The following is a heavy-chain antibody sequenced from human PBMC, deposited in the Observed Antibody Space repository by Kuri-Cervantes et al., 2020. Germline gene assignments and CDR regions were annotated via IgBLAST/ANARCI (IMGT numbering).Heavy chain of an antibody. V-gene: IGHV1-2*02. D-gene: IGHD6-13*01. CDR1: GYTFTGYY. CDR3: AREVAGTGRYYYMDV. Sequence: ASVKVSCKASGYTFTGYYMHWVRQAPGQGLEWMGWINPNSGGTNYAQKFQGRVTMTSDTSISTAYMELSRLRSDDTAVYYCAREVAGTGRYYYMDVWGKGTLVTVSS. J-gene: IGHJ6*03. CDR2: INPNSGGT.